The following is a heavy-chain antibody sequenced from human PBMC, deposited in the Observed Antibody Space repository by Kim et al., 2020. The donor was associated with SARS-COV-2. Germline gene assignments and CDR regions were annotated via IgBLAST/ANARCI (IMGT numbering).Heavy chain of an antibody. CDR2: ISYDGSNK. CDR1: GFTFSSYA. V-gene: IGHV3-30*04. Sequence: GGSLRLSCAASGFTFSSYAMHWVRQAPGKGLEWVAVISYDGSNKYYADSVKGRFTISRDNSKNTLYLQMNSLRAEDTAVYYCAREGPRYSQASCFDYWGQGTLVTVSS. D-gene: IGHD5-18*01. CDR3: AREGPRYSQASCFDY. J-gene: IGHJ4*02.